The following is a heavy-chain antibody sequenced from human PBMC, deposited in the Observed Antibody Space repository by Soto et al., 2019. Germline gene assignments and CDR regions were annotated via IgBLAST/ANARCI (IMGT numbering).Heavy chain of an antibody. D-gene: IGHD3-10*01. Sequence: QVQLQESGPGLVKPSQTLSLTCTVSGGSISSGGYYWSWIRQHPGKGLEWIGYIYYSGSTYYNPSLKSRVTISVDTSKNQFSRKLSSVTAADTAVYYCARELRFGEYYYGMDVWGQGTTVTVSS. CDR2: IYYSGST. CDR1: GGSISSGGYY. V-gene: IGHV4-31*03. J-gene: IGHJ6*02. CDR3: ARELRFGEYYYGMDV.